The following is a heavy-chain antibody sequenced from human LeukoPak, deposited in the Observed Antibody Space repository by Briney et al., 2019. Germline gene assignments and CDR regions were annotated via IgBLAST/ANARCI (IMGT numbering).Heavy chain of an antibody. D-gene: IGHD3-10*01. Sequence: GGSLRLSCAAPGFTFSTYDIHWVRHTTGRGLEWVSAIGTAGDTYYVDSVKGRFTISRENAKNSVYLQMYSPRAGDTAVYYCVRGIVRRGYFDYWGQGALVTVSS. CDR1: GFTFSTYD. CDR2: IGTAGDT. CDR3: VRGIVRRGYFDY. V-gene: IGHV3-13*01. J-gene: IGHJ4*02.